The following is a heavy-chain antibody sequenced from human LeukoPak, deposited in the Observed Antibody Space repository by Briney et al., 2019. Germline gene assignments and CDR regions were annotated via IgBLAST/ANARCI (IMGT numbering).Heavy chain of an antibody. V-gene: IGHV1-46*01. CDR2: IHPNDGDT. Sequence: ASVKVSCKASGYTFTNYYMHWVRQAPGQGLEWMGLIHPNDGDTKYTQEFQDRVTMTRDTSTSTVYMELSSLRSEDTAVYYCATYTQSGAQGVSDYWGQGTLVTVSS. CDR3: ATYTQSGAQGVSDY. CDR1: GYTFTNYY. D-gene: IGHD3-10*01. J-gene: IGHJ4*02.